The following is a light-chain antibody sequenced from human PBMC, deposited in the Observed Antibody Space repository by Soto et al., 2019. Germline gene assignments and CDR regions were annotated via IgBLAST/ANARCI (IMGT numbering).Light chain of an antibody. Sequence: QSALTQPASVSGSPGQSITISCTGTSSDVGGHNFVSWYQQYSGKAPKLIIYEVSRRPSGVSDRFSGSKSGNTASLTISVLQAEDEADYYCCSYESSINYVFGTGTKLTVL. CDR3: CSYESSINYV. CDR2: EVS. CDR1: SSDVGGHNF. V-gene: IGLV2-14*01. J-gene: IGLJ1*01.